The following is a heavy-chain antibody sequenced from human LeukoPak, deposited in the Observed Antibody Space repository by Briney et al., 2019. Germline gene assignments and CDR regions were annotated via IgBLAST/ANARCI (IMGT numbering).Heavy chain of an antibody. D-gene: IGHD3-10*01. CDR2: ISPSGGGT. J-gene: IGHJ4*02. CDR3: ARDRTPYYYGSGSSPDY. CDR1: GFTFRNYG. Sequence: PGGTLRLSCAASGFTFRNYGMNWVRQAPGKGLEWVSGISPSGGGTYYADSVKGRFTISRDNAKNSLYLQMNSLRAEDTAVYYCARDRTPYYYGSGSSPDYWGQGTLVTVSS. V-gene: IGHV3-23*01.